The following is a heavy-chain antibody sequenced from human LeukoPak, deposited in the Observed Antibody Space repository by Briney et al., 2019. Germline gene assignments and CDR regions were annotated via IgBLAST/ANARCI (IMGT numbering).Heavy chain of an antibody. CDR3: ARGSGYSYGYPLDY. V-gene: IGHV4-4*07. Sequence: SETLSLTCNVSGGSISNYYWSWIWQPAGKGLEWIGRIYTSGSTNYNPSLKSRVTMSVDTSKNQFTLNLSSVTAADTAVYYCARGSGYSYGYPLDYWGQGTLVTVSS. D-gene: IGHD5-18*01. J-gene: IGHJ4*02. CDR2: IYTSGST. CDR1: GGSISNYY.